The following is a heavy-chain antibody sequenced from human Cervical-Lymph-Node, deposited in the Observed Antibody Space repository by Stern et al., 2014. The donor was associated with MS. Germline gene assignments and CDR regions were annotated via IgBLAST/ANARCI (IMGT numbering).Heavy chain of an antibody. Sequence: EVQLVESGGGLVKPGGSLRLSCAASGFTFSSYSMNWVRQAPGKGLEWVSSISSSSSYIYYADSVKGRFTISRDNAKNSLYLQMNSLRAEDTAVYYCARAYYDSSGYYGRVVDYWGQGTLVTVSS. CDR2: ISSSSSYI. V-gene: IGHV3-21*02. J-gene: IGHJ4*02. D-gene: IGHD3-22*01. CDR1: GFTFSSYS. CDR3: ARAYYDSSGYYGRVVDY.